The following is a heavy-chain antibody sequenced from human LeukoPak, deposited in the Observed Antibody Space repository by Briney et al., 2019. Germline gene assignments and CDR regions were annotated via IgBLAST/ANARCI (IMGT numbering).Heavy chain of an antibody. J-gene: IGHJ4*02. V-gene: IGHV3-73*01. CDR2: IRSKANSYAT. CDR1: GFTFSGSA. D-gene: IGHD4-17*01. Sequence: GGSLRLSCAASGFTFSGSAMHWVRQASGKGLEWVGRIRSKANSYATAYAASVKGRLTISRDDSKNTAYLQMNSLKTEDTAVYYCTRQPDYGDYGYWGQGTLVTVSS. CDR3: TRQPDYGDYGY.